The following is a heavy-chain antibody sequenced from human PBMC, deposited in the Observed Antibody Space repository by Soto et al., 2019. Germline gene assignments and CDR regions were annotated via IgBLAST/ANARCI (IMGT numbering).Heavy chain of an antibody. CDR3: ARDSSKLRYFDWLPPSGMDV. CDR1: GGTFSSYT. J-gene: IGHJ6*02. D-gene: IGHD3-9*01. Sequence: AASVKVSCKASGGTFSSYTISWVRQAPGQGLEWMGRIIPILGIANYAQKFQGRVTITADKSTSTAYMELSSLRSEDTAVYYCARDSSKLRYFDWLPPSGMDVWGQGTTVTVSS. V-gene: IGHV1-69*04. CDR2: IIPILGIA.